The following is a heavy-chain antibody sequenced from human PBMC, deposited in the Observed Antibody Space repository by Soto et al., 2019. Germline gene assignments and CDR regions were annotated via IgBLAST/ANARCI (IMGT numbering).Heavy chain of an antibody. J-gene: IGHJ5*02. CDR2: INPNSGGT. Sequence: ASVKVSCKASGYTFTGYYMHWVRQAPGQGLEWMGWINPNSGGTNYAQKFQGWVTMTRDTSISTAYMELSGLRSDDTAVYYCARGPLLRYFDWLSPSNWFDPWGQGTLVTVAS. D-gene: IGHD3-9*01. V-gene: IGHV1-2*04. CDR3: ARGPLLRYFDWLSPSNWFDP. CDR1: GYTFTGYY.